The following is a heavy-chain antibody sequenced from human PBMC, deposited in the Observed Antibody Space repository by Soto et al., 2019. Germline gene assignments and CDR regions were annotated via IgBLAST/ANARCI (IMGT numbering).Heavy chain of an antibody. V-gene: IGHV3-23*01. D-gene: IGHD3-22*01. Sequence: PGGSLRLSCAASGFTFSSYAMSWVRQAPGKGLEWVSAISGSGGSTYYADSVKGRFTISRDNSKNTLYLQMNSLRAEDTAVYYCAKIRDSANYYDSSGYYYFDYWGQGTLVTVSS. J-gene: IGHJ4*02. CDR1: GFTFSSYA. CDR2: ISGSGGST. CDR3: AKIRDSANYYDSSGYYYFDY.